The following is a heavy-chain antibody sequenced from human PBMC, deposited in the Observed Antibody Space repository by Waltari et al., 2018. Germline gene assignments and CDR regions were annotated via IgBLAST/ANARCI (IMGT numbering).Heavy chain of an antibody. J-gene: IGHJ4*02. CDR2: LSYDGSTK. CDR1: GFIFSTYA. CDR3: ARENRQWLAPEPYYFDY. Sequence: QVQLVESGGGVVQLGRSLRLSCAASGFIFSTYAMHWVRQAPGKGLEWVAVLSYDGSTKYYADSLKCRFTISRDNANNTLYLQMNTLTPEDTAVYFCARENRQWLAPEPYYFDYWGLGTLVTVTS. D-gene: IGHD6-19*01. V-gene: IGHV3-30*04.